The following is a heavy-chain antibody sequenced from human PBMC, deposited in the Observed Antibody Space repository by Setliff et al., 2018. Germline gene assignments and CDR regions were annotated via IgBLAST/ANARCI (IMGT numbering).Heavy chain of an antibody. CDR3: ARQQQLVIGSTAYYYYGMDV. V-gene: IGHV4-39*07. J-gene: IGHJ6*02. Sequence: SETLSLTCTVSGGSISSSSYYWGWIRQPPGKGLEWIGSIYYSGSTYYNPSLKSRVTISVDTSKNQLSLKLSSVTAADTAVYYCARQQQLVIGSTAYYYYGMDVWGQGTTVTVSS. CDR1: GGSISSSSYY. D-gene: IGHD6-13*01. CDR2: IYYSGST.